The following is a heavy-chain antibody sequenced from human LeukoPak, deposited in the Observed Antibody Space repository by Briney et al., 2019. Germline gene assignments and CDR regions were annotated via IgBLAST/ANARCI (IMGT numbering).Heavy chain of an antibody. J-gene: IGHJ4*02. CDR2: INTRTGDP. V-gene: IGHV7-4-1*02. D-gene: IGHD5-18*01. CDR3: ARAGTAMVDN. Sequence: GASVNVSCKASGYNFIEFGMNWVRQAPGQGLEWMGWINTRTGDPMYAQDFTGRFVFSVDTSRTTAYLQITSLKADDTAVYYCARAGTAMVDNWGQGTLVTVSS. CDR1: GYNFIEFG.